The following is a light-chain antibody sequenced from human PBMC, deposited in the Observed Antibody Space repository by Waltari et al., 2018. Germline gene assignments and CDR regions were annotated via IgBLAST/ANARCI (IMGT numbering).Light chain of an antibody. V-gene: IGLV1-40*01. CDR1: SSNIGAGHD. CDR2: GNN. Sequence: QSVLTQPPSMSGAPGQRVTISCTGSSSNIGAGHDVHWYQVFPGTAPKLLIYGNNNRPARFPDRFSGTKSDTSASLAIGGLQAEDEADYYCQSFDIRLSGGVVFGGGTKVTVL. CDR3: QSFDIRLSGGVV. J-gene: IGLJ3*02.